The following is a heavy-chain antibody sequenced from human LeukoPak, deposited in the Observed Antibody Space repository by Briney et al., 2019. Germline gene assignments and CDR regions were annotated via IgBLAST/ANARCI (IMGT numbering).Heavy chain of an antibody. D-gene: IGHD6-13*01. CDR3: ARTGYSSSWYQYYLDY. Sequence: GASVKVSCKASGYTFTGYYMHWVRQAPGQGLEWMGWINPNSGGTNYAQKFQGRVTMTRDTSISTAYMELSRLRSDDTAVYYCARTGYSSSWYQYYLDYWGQGTLVTVSS. CDR1: GYTFTGYY. V-gene: IGHV1-2*02. CDR2: INPNSGGT. J-gene: IGHJ4*02.